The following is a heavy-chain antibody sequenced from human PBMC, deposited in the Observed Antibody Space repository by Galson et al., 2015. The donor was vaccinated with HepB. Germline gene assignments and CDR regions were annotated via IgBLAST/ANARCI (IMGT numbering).Heavy chain of an antibody. V-gene: IGHV1-2*06. Sequence: SVKVSCKASGYTFSAYSIHWVRQAPGQGLEWMGRINPNSGGTTFAQRFQGRVSMTRDTSISTAYMEVSRLRSDDTAVYYCARKGYGSATNNWSDPWGRGTLVIVSS. CDR3: ARKGYGSATNNWSDP. CDR1: GYTFSAYS. J-gene: IGHJ5*02. CDR2: INPNSGGT. D-gene: IGHD3-10*01.